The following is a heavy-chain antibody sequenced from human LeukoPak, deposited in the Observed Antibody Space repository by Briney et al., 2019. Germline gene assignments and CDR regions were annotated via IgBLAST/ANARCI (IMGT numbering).Heavy chain of an antibody. CDR1: GYSFTNYW. D-gene: IGHD3/OR15-3a*01. CDR3: VRHDFWCFGF. CDR2: IYPADSDT. J-gene: IGHJ4*02. Sequence: GESLKICCKGSGYSFTNYWIGWVRQMPEKGLEWMGIIYPADSDTRYSPSFQGQVTISADKSISTAYLQWSSLKASDTAMYFCVRHDFWCFGFWGQGTLVTVSS. V-gene: IGHV5-51*01.